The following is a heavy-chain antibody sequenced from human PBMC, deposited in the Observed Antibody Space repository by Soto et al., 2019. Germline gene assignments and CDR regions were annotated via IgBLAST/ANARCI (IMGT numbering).Heavy chain of an antibody. J-gene: IGHJ6*03. CDR2: INHSGST. CDR3: ARSRLVRRYYYYYYMDV. CDR1: GGSFSGYY. Sequence: PSETLSLTCAVYGGSFSGYYWSWIRQPPGKGLEWIGEINHSGSTNYNPSLKSRVTISVDTSKNQFSLKLSSVTAADTAVYYCARSRLVRRYYYYYYMDVWGKGTTVTVS. V-gene: IGHV4-34*01. D-gene: IGHD6-6*01.